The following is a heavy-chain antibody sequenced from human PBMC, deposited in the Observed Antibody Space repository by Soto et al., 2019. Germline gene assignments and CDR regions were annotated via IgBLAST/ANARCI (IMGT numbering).Heavy chain of an antibody. CDR3: AREGDIVVVPAALYYYYGMDV. J-gene: IGHJ6*02. Sequence: GGSLRLSCAASGFTFSSYWMSWVRQAPGKGLEWVANIKQDGSEKYYVDSVKGRLTISRDNAKNSLYLQMNSLRAEDTAVYYCAREGDIVVVPAALYYYYGMDVWGQGTTVTVSS. V-gene: IGHV3-7*01. D-gene: IGHD2-2*01. CDR2: IKQDGSEK. CDR1: GFTFSSYW.